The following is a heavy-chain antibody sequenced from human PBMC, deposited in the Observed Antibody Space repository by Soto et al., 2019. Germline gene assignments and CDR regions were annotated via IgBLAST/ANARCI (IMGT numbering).Heavy chain of an antibody. CDR1: GYTFTSYG. V-gene: IGHV1-18*01. CDR2: INTSKGET. Sequence: QVQLVQSGVEVKKPGASVRVSCKASGYTFTSYGISWVRQAPGQGLEWMGWINTSKGETKYAQKLEGRVTLTTETSTSTAYMELRSLTSDDTAVYYCARSRIFGVDYGSHPWGQGTLVTVSS. CDR3: ARSRIFGVDYGSHP. D-gene: IGHD3-3*01. J-gene: IGHJ5*02.